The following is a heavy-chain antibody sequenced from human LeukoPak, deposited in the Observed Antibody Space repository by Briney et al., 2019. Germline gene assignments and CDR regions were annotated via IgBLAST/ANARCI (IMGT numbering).Heavy chain of an antibody. J-gene: IGHJ4*02. Sequence: ETLSLTCTVSGGSISSYFWSWFRQPPGKGLEWIGYIYYSGSTNYNPSLKSRVTISVDTSKNQFSLRLSSVTAADTAVYYCARTSGGTTSGYLYWGQGTLVTVPS. CDR2: IYYSGST. CDR3: ARTSGGTTSGYLY. CDR1: GGSISSYF. D-gene: IGHD3-22*01. V-gene: IGHV4-59*01.